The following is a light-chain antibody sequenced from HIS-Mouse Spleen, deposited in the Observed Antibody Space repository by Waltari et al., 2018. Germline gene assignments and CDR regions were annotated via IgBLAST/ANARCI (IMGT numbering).Light chain of an antibody. CDR3: YSTDSSGNHRV. CDR2: EDS. CDR1: ALPKKY. J-gene: IGLJ2*01. V-gene: IGLV3-10*01. Sequence: SYELTQPPSVSVSPGQTARITCSGDALPKKYAYWYQQKSGQAPVLVFDEDSKRPSGIPGRFSGSSSGTMATLTISGAQVEDEADYYCYSTDSSGNHRVFGGGTKLTVL.